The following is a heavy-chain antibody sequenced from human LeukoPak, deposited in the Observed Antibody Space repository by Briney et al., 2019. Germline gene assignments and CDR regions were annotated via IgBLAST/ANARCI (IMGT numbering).Heavy chain of an antibody. CDR1: GGSISSSSYY. V-gene: IGHV4-39*01. Sequence: PSETLSLTCTVPGGSISSSSYYWGWIRQPPGKGLEWLGSIYHSGSTYYNPSIQRRVTISVATSKNQFSLKLSSVTAADTAVYYCARRNRYSYDLGYWGQGTLVTVSS. CDR2: IYHSGST. CDR3: ARRNRYSYDLGY. D-gene: IGHD5-18*01. J-gene: IGHJ4*02.